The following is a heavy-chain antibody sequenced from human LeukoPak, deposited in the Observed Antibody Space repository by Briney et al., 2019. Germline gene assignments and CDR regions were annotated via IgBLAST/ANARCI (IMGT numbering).Heavy chain of an antibody. J-gene: IGHJ4*02. CDR2: IFYSGST. CDR1: GGSINSYY. D-gene: IGHD6-6*01. CDR3: ARGPTRQYFDS. Sequence: SETLSLTCTVSGGSINSYYWSWIRQPSGKGLEWIGYIFYSGSTNYNPSLQSRVTISVDTSRNQFSLNLSSVTAADTAVYYCARGPTRQYFDSWGQGTLVTVSS. V-gene: IGHV4-59*01.